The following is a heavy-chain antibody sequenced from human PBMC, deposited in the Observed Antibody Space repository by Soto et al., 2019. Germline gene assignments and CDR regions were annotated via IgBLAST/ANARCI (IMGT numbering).Heavy chain of an antibody. CDR2: ISAYNGNT. CDR1: GYTFTTYG. J-gene: IGHJ4*02. D-gene: IGHD3-10*01. Sequence: ASVKVSCKASGYTFTTYGISWVRQAPGQGLEWMGWISAYNGNTNYAQNLQGRVTMTTDTSTSTAYMELRSLRSDDPAVYYCATFYASGSYPYDYWGQGTLVTVSS. CDR3: ATFYASGSYPYDY. V-gene: IGHV1-18*01.